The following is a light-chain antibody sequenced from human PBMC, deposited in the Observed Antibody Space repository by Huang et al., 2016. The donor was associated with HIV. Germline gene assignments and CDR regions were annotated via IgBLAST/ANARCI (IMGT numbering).Light chain of an antibody. CDR3: HQFVDSPWT. CDR2: GAS. J-gene: IGKJ1*01. V-gene: IGKV3-20*01. Sequence: EIVLTQSPGTLSLSPGERATLSCRANESVGSTSLGWYQQQPGQATRLLIYGASSRATGIPDRFSGSGSGTDFTLTISRLEPEDFAVYYCHQFVDSPWTFGQGTKVEI. CDR1: ESVGSTS.